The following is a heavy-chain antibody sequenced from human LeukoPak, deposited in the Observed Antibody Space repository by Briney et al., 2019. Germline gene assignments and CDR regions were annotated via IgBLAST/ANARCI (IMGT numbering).Heavy chain of an antibody. CDR3: AREGNSGYYPY. V-gene: IGHV3-30-3*01. J-gene: IGHJ4*02. CDR1: GFTFLSYP. D-gene: IGHD3-22*01. CDR2: ISYDGSEK. Sequence: GGSLRLSCSASGFTFLSYPMHWVRQAPGKGLEWVAVISYDGSEKHYADPVKGRFTISRDNSKNTLYLQMSSLRAEDTAMYYCAREGNSGYYPYWGQGILVTVSS.